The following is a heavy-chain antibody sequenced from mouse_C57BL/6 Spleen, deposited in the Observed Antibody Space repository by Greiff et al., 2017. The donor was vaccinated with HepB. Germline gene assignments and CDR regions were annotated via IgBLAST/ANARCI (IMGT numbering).Heavy chain of an antibody. CDR2: IDPEDGDT. Sequence: VQLQQSGAELVRPGASVKLSCTASGFNIKDYYMHWVKQRPEQGLEWIGRIDPEDGDTEYAPKFRGKATMTADTSSNTAYLQLSSLTSEDTAVYYCTTGDLYYYAMDYWGQGTSVTVSS. D-gene: IGHD3-3*01. CDR1: GFNIKDYY. V-gene: IGHV14-1*01. J-gene: IGHJ4*01. CDR3: TTGDLYYYAMDY.